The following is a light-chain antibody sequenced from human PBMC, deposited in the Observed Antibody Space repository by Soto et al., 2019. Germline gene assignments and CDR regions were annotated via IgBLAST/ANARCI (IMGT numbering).Light chain of an antibody. CDR3: QQRSTWPPWT. Sequence: EIVLTQSPGTLSLSPGERATLSCRAIQSVSNNYLAWYQQKPGQAPRLLIYGASNRATGIPDRFSGSGSATDFTLTISSLEPEDFAVYYCQQRSTWPPWTFGQGTKVDIK. V-gene: IGKV3D-20*02. CDR1: QSVSNNY. CDR2: GAS. J-gene: IGKJ1*01.